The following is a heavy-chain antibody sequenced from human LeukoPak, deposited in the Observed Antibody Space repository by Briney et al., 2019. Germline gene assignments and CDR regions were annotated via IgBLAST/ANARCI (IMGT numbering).Heavy chain of an antibody. D-gene: IGHD5-12*01. V-gene: IGHV3-30-3*01. J-gene: IGHJ3*02. CDR3: AGDRSSGYDDAFDI. CDR1: GFTFSRYA. Sequence: GGSLRLSCAASGFTFSRYAMHWVRQAPGKGLEWVAVISYDGTNKYDADSVKGRFTISRDNSKKTLYLQMNSLRAEDTAVYYCAGDRSSGYDDAFDIWGQGTMVTVSS. CDR2: ISYDGTNK.